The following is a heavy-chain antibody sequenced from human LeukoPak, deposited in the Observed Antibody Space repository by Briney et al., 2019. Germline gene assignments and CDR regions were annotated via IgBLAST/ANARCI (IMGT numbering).Heavy chain of an antibody. V-gene: IGHV1-3*01. Sequence: GASVKVSCKASGYTFTMFGIHWVRQAPGQRPEWMGWINVGNGNTKYSQKFQDRVTIARETSASIAYMELNSLTFEDTAVYYCARTSLSACDYWGQGTLVAVSS. CDR1: GYTFTMFG. CDR2: INVGNGNT. J-gene: IGHJ4*02. D-gene: IGHD3-16*02. CDR3: ARTSLSACDY.